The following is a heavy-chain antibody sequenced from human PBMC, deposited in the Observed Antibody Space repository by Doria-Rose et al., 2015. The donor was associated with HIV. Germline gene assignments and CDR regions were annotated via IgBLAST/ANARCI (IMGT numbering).Heavy chain of an antibody. Sequence: VQLVPSGSEVKKPGSSVKVSCKASGGTFSSYTISWVRQAPGQGLEWMGRIIPILDIVNYALRFQGRVTITADESTSTAYMELSSLRSEDTAIYYCASQWERSSLDYWGREPWSPSP. J-gene: IGHJ4*02. CDR1: GGTFSSYT. CDR3: ASQWERSSLDY. V-gene: IGHV1-69*02. CDR2: IIPILDIV. D-gene: IGHD1-26*01.